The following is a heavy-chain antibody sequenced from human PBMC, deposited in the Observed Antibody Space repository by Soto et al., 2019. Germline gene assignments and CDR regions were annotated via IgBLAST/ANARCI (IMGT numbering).Heavy chain of an antibody. V-gene: IGHV3-30*18. Sequence: VQLVESGGGVVQPGRSLRLSCAASGFTFSSYGMHWVRQAPGKGLEWVAVISYDGSNKYYADSVKGRFTISRDNSKNTLYLQMNSLRAEDTAVYYCAKDAQRYYYDSSGYNWFDPWGQGTLVTVSS. J-gene: IGHJ5*02. CDR2: ISYDGSNK. D-gene: IGHD3-22*01. CDR3: AKDAQRYYYDSSGYNWFDP. CDR1: GFTFSSYG.